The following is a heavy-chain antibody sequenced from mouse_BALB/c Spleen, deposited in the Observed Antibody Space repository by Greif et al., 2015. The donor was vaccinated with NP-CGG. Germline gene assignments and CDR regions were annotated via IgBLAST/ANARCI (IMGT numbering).Heavy chain of an antibody. CDR1: GYSITSDYA. Sequence: VQLQQSGPGLVKPSQSLSLTCTVTGYSITSDYAWNWIRQFPGNKLEWMGYISYSGSTSYNPSLKSRISITRDTSKNQFFLQLNSVTTEDTATYYCARDYGHGYYYAMDYWGQGTSVTVSS. J-gene: IGHJ4*01. CDR2: ISYSGST. CDR3: ARDYGHGYYYAMDY. D-gene: IGHD1-1*01. V-gene: IGHV3-2*02.